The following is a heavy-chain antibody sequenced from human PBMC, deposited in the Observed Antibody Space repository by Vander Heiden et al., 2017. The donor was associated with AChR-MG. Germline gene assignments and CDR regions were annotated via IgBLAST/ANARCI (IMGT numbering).Heavy chain of an antibody. D-gene: IGHD6-13*01. J-gene: IGHJ4*02. CDR3: AKDWHSSSWYDY. V-gene: IGHV3-30*18. CDR1: GFPFSRLG. Sequence: QVQLVESGGGVVQPGRSLSPSCAASGFPFSRLGMDWVRQAPGKGLEWVAVISYDGSNKYYADSVKGRFTISRDNSKNTLYLQMNSLRAEDTAVYYCAKDWHSSSWYDYWGQGTLVTVSS. CDR2: ISYDGSNK.